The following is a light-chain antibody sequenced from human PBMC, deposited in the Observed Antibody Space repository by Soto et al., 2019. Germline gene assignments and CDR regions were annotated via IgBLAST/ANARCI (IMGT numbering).Light chain of an antibody. CDR1: TGEFGGNTY. V-gene: IGLV2-14*01. CDR2: GFS. CDR3: SSYTSSSTLV. J-gene: IGLJ1*01. Sequence: QSALPRLASGFGFLEQWIPIPSTGTTGEFGGNTYVSWYQHHPAKAPKPMFYGFSNRTSGVSNRSSGSKSGNTASLTISGLQAEEEADYYCSSYTSSSTLVFGTGTKVTVL.